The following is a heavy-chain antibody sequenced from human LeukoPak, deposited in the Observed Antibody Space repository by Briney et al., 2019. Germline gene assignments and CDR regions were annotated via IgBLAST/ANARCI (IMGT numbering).Heavy chain of an antibody. D-gene: IGHD3-10*01. CDR2: IRSKAYGGTT. CDR3: TRAHGSGSYFRLGY. V-gene: IGHV3-49*03. J-gene: IGHJ4*02. CDR1: GFTFGDYA. Sequence: PGGSLRLSCTASGFTFGDYAMSWFRQAPGKGLGWVGFIRSKAYGGTTEYAASVKGRFTISRDDSKSIAYLQMNSLKTEDTAVYYCTRAHGSGSYFRLGYWGQGTLVTVSS.